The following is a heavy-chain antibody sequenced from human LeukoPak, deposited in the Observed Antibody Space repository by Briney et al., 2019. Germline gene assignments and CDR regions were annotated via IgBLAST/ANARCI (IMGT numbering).Heavy chain of an antibody. Sequence: GGSLRLSCAASGFTFSSFDMHWVRHPTGQGLEWVSTIGTASDTYYPGSVEGRFTLSRDNAKNSLYLQMNSLTAGDTAVYYCARGPPRGKYYYMHVWGKGTTVTVSS. CDR1: GFTFSSFD. D-gene: IGHD1-1*01. J-gene: IGHJ6*03. V-gene: IGHV3-13*01. CDR3: ARGPPRGKYYYMHV. CDR2: IGTASDT.